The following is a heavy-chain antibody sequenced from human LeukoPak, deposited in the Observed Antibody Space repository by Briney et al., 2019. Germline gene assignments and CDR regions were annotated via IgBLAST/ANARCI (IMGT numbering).Heavy chain of an antibody. CDR3: ARDADFYDNRGHQITQYYYDY. CDR2: ITSSSRYI. D-gene: IGHD3-22*01. V-gene: IGHV3-21*01. J-gene: IGHJ4*02. Sequence: GGSLRLSCAASGFVFNDYNMNWVRQAPGKGLEWVSSITSSSRYIFYADSVKGRFTISRDNARSSLFLQMDSLTSEDTAVYFCARDADFYDNRGHQITQYYYDYWGQGTLVTVSS. CDR1: GFVFNDYN.